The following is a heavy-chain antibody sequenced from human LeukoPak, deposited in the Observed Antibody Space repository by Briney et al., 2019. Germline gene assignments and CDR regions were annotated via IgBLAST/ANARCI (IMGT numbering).Heavy chain of an antibody. CDR1: GGSISSYY. V-gene: IGHV4-59*01. J-gene: IGHJ4*02. D-gene: IGHD5-18*01. CDR3: ARTGTARVDY. Sequence: SETLSLTCTVSGGSISSYYWSWTRQPPGKGLEWIGYIYYSGSTNYNPSLKSRVTISVDTSKNQFSLKLSSVTAADTAVYYCARTGTARVDYWGQGTLVTVSS. CDR2: IYYSGST.